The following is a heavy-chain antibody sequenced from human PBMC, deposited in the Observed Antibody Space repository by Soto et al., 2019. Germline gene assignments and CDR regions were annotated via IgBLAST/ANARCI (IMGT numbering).Heavy chain of an antibody. J-gene: IGHJ4*02. CDR2: IKSKTDDGTT. D-gene: IGHD3-22*01. V-gene: IGHV3-15*01. CDR1: GFTFSNAW. Sequence: RGSLRLSCAASGFTFSNAWMSWVRQAPGKGLEWVGRIKSKTDDGTTDYAAPVKGRFTISRDDSKNTLYLQMNSLKTEDTAVYYCTTEMSYYDSSGYYSYWGQGTLVTVSS. CDR3: TTEMSYYDSSGYYSY.